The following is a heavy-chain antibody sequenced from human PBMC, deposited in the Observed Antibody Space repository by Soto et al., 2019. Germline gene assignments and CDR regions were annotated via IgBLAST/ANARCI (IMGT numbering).Heavy chain of an antibody. CDR3: ARRGGLDICLPGYYYGMYV. Sequence: SETLSFTCAVYGGSFSGYYLSWIRQHPGKGLEWIGEINHCGSTNYNQSLKSRVSISVDASKNQFSLKLSSVTAADTAVYYCARRGGLDICLPGYYYGMYVWGQGTTVTVSS. V-gene: IGHV4-34*01. J-gene: IGHJ6*02. CDR2: INHCGST. CDR1: GGSFSGYY. D-gene: IGHD2-2*03.